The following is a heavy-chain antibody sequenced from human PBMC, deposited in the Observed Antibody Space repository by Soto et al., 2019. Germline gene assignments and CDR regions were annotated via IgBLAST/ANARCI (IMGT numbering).Heavy chain of an antibody. CDR3: ARALQYQNWLDP. J-gene: IGHJ5*02. V-gene: IGHV3-33*08. CDR1: GFTLSNYG. D-gene: IGHD4-4*01. Sequence: GGSLRLSCAASGFTLSNYGMHWVRQAPGKGLEWVAVIWSGGSNKYYADSVKGRFTISRDNSKNTLYLQMNSLRAEDTAVYYCARALQYQNWLDPWGQGTLVTVPQ. CDR2: IWSGGSNK.